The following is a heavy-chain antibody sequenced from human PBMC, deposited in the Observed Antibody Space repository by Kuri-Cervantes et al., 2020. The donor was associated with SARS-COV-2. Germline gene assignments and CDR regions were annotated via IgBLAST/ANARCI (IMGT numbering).Heavy chain of an antibody. CDR1: GFTFSSYG. Sequence: GGSLRLSCAASGFTFSSYGMHWVRQAPGKGLEWVAFIWYDGSNKYYADSVKGRFTISRDNSKNTLYLQMNSLRAEDTAVYYCARGDAFDIWGQGTMVTVSS. CDR3: ARGDAFDI. V-gene: IGHV3-30*02. CDR2: IWYDGSNK. J-gene: IGHJ3*02.